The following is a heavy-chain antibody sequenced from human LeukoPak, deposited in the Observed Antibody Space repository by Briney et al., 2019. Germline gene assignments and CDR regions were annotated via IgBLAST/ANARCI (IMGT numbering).Heavy chain of an antibody. Sequence: SETLSLTCTVSGGSISSGDYYWSWIRQPPGKGLERIGYIYYSGSTYYNPSLKSRVTISVDTSKNQFSLKLSSVTAADTAVYYCASGTYSGDFFDYWGQGTLVTVSS. J-gene: IGHJ4*02. D-gene: IGHD2-15*01. CDR3: ASGTYSGDFFDY. CDR2: IYYSGST. CDR1: GGSISSGDYY. V-gene: IGHV4-30-4*01.